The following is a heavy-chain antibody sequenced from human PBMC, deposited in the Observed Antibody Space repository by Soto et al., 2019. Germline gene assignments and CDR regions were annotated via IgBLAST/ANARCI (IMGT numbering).Heavy chain of an antibody. CDR2: ISAYNGNT. V-gene: IGHV1-18*04. Sequence: VKVSCKASGYTFTSYGISWVRQAPGQGLEWMGWISAYNGNTNYAQKLQGRVTMTTDTSTSTAYMELRSLRSDDTAVYYCARTGYCDSSELDWFDPWGQGTLVTVSS. CDR1: GYTFTSYG. CDR3: ARTGYCDSSELDWFDP. D-gene: IGHD3-22*01. J-gene: IGHJ5*02.